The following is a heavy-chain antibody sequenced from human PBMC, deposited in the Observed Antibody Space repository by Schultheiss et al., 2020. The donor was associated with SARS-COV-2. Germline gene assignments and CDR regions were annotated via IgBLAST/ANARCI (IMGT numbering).Heavy chain of an antibody. J-gene: IGHJ3*02. CDR1: GGSISSGGYY. D-gene: IGHD5-18*01. CDR2: IYYSGST. Sequence: LSLTCTVSGGSISSGGYYWSWIRQHPGKGLEWIGYIYYSGSTYYNPSLKSRVTISVDTSKNQFSLKLSSVTAADTAVYYCARDKIGYSYAFDIWGQGTMVTVSS. V-gene: IGHV4-31*03. CDR3: ARDKIGYSYAFDI.